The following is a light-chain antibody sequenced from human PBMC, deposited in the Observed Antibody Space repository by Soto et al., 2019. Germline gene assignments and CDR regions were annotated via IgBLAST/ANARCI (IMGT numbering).Light chain of an antibody. Sequence: PGERATLSCRASRRVSSYLAWYQHKPGQAPRLLIYDASNRATGIPARFSGSGSGTDFTLTISSLEPADFAVYYCQHRSNWPQAFGPGTKVDL. CDR2: DAS. CDR1: RRVSSY. CDR3: QHRSNWPQA. V-gene: IGKV3-11*01. J-gene: IGKJ3*01.